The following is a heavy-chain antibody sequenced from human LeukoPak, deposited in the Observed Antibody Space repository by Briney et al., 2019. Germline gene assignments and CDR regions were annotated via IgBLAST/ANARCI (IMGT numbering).Heavy chain of an antibody. CDR3: AKSSYYDSSGYYREYCFDY. D-gene: IGHD3-22*01. CDR1: GFTFTSYS. J-gene: IGHJ4*02. Sequence: GGSLRLSCAASGFTFTSYSMNWVRQAPGKGLEWVSGITGSAGSTHYADSVKGRFTISRDNTKNTLYLQMNSLRAEDTAIYYCAKSSYYDSSGYYREYCFDYWGQGTLVTVSS. V-gene: IGHV3-23*01. CDR2: ITGSAGST.